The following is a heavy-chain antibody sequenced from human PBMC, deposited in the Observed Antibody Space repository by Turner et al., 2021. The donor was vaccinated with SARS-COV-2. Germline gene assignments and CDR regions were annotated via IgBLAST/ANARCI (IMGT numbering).Heavy chain of an antibody. CDR3: ARVPSPPYSSGWYYFDY. Sequence: QVQLVETGGGLVKPGGSLRLSCAASGFTFSDYYMSWIRQAPGKGLEWVSYISSSGSTISYADSVKGRFAISRDNAKNSLYLQMNSLRAEDTAVYYCARVPSPPYSSGWYYFDYWGQGTLVTVSS. V-gene: IGHV3-11*01. D-gene: IGHD6-19*01. CDR2: ISSSGSTI. J-gene: IGHJ4*02. CDR1: GFTFSDYY.